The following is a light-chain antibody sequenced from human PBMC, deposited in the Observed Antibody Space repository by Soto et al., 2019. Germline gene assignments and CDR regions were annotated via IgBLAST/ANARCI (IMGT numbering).Light chain of an antibody. J-gene: IGKJ1*01. CDR2: DAT. Sequence: IQMTQSPSTLSASVGDRVTITCRASHNIERWMAWYQQKRGRAPSLLIFDATTLHSGVPSRFSGGGPGTEFTLTINGLQPDDFATYYCQQFAKSSTFGQGTKVDIK. V-gene: IGKV1-5*01. CDR1: HNIERW. CDR3: QQFAKSST.